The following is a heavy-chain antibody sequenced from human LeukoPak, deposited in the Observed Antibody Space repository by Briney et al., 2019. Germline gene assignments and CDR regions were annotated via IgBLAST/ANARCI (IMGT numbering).Heavy chain of an antibody. CDR1: GGSISSSSYY. CDR3: ARNVVMYYYDSSQWDY. J-gene: IGHJ4*02. D-gene: IGHD3-22*01. CDR2: IYYSGST. V-gene: IGHV4-39*07. Sequence: PSETLSLTCTVSGGSISSSSYYWGWIRQPPGKGLEWIGSIYYSGSTYYNPSLKSRVTISVDTSKNQFSLKLSSVTAADTAVYYCARNVVMYYYDSSQWDYWGQGTLVTVSS.